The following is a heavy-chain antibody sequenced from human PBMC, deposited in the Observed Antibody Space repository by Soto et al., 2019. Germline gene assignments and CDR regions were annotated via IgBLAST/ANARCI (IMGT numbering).Heavy chain of an antibody. J-gene: IGHJ6*02. CDR1: GYTFTSYY. CDR3: ARDSGCSGYSYGCYGMDV. D-gene: IGHD5-18*01. Sequence: ASVKVSCKASGYTFTSYYMHWVRQAPGQGLEWMGIINPSGGSTSYAQKLQGRVTMTTDTSTSAAYMEPRSLRSDDTAVYYCARDSGCSGYSYGCYGMDVWGQGTTVTVSS. V-gene: IGHV1-46*01. CDR2: INPSGGST.